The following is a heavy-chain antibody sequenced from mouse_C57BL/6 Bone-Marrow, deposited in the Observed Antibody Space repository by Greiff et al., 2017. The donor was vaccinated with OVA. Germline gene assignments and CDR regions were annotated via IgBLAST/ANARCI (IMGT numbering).Heavy chain of an antibody. D-gene: IGHD1-1*01. J-gene: IGHJ3*01. CDR1: GYTFTSYW. CDR3: ARCDTVVATTAYPPAWFAY. V-gene: IGHV1-55*01. Sequence: QVQLKQPGAELVKPGASVKMSCKASGYTFTSYWITWVKQRPGQGLEWIGDIYPGSGSTNYNEKFKSKATLTVDTSSSTAYMQLSSLTSEDSAVYYCARCDTVVATTAYPPAWFAYWGQGTLVTVSA. CDR2: IYPGSGST.